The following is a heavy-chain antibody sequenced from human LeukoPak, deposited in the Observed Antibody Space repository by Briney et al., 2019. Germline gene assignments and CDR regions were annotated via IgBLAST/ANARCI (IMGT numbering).Heavy chain of an antibody. J-gene: IGHJ6*02. D-gene: IGHD3-10*01. CDR1: GFTFSSYW. Sequence: GGSLRLSCAASGFTFSSYWMSWVRQAPGKGLEWVANIKQDGSEKYYVDSVKGRFTISRDNAKNSLYLQMNSLRAEDTAVYYCARETTMVRGVIHRYGMDVWGQGTTVTVSS. V-gene: IGHV3-7*05. CDR3: ARETTMVRGVIHRYGMDV. CDR2: IKQDGSEK.